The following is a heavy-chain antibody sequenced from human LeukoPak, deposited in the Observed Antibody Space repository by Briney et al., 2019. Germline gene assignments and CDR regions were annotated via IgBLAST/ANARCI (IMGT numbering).Heavy chain of an antibody. D-gene: IGHD1-26*01. V-gene: IGHV3-30*02. J-gene: IGHJ6*02. CDR1: GFTFSSYG. CDR3: AKGGNYYYYCGMDV. Sequence: GGSLRLSCAASGFTFSSYGMHWVRQAPGKGLEWVAFIRYDGSNKYYADSVKGRFTISRDNSKNTLYLQMNSLRAEDTAVYYCAKGGNYYYYCGMDVWGQGTTVTVSS. CDR2: IRYDGSNK.